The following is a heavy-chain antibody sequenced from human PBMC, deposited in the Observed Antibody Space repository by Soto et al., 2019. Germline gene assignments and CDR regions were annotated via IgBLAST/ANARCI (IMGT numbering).Heavy chain of an antibody. CDR3: ARQVVDGTVAGTGSFDY. D-gene: IGHD6-19*01. Sequence: PSETLSLTCTVSGGSISSTIYYWVWIRQPPGKGLEWIGSFYYSGSTYYNPSLKSRVTISVDTSENQFSLKLSSVTAADTAVYYCARQVVDGTVAGTGSFDYWGQGTLVTVS. CDR1: GGSISSTIYY. J-gene: IGHJ4*02. CDR2: FYYSGST. V-gene: IGHV4-39*01.